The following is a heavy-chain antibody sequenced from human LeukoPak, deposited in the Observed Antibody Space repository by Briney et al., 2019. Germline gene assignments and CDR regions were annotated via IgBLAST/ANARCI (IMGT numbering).Heavy chain of an antibody. CDR3: ARSLSSGWFYFDY. Sequence: PGGSLRLSCAASEFTFSTYRMNWVRQAPGKGLEWVSSISSGSSYIYYADSVKGRFTISRDNAKNSLYLQMNSLRAEDTAVYYCARSLSSGWFYFDYWGQGTLVTVSS. V-gene: IGHV3-21*01. J-gene: IGHJ4*02. CDR1: EFTFSTYR. D-gene: IGHD6-19*01. CDR2: ISSGSSYI.